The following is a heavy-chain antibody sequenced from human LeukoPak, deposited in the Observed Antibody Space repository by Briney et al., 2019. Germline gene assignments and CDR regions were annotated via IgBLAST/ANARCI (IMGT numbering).Heavy chain of an antibody. CDR3: ALGGLGSGWYNYFDY. J-gene: IGHJ4*02. CDR2: INPNSGGT. V-gene: IGHV1-2*04. CDR1: GYTFTGYY. Sequence: ASVEVSCKASGYTFTGYYMHWVRQAPGQGLEWMGWINPNSGGTNYAQKFQGWVTMTRDTSISTAYMELSRLRSDDTAVYYCALGGLGSGWYNYFDYWGQGTLVTVSS. D-gene: IGHD6-19*01.